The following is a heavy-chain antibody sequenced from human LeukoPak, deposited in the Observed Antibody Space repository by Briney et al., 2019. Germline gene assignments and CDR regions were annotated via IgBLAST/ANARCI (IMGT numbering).Heavy chain of an antibody. CDR1: GYTFTGYY. V-gene: IGHV1-2*02. CDR3: ARGERWYYYDSSGLYYFDY. Sequence: ASVKVSCKAPGYTFTGYYMHRVRQAPGQGLEWMGWINPNSGGTNYAQKFQGRVTMTRDTSISTAYMGLSRLRSDDTAVYYCARGERWYYYDSSGLYYFDYWGQGTLVTVSS. J-gene: IGHJ4*02. CDR2: INPNSGGT. D-gene: IGHD3-22*01.